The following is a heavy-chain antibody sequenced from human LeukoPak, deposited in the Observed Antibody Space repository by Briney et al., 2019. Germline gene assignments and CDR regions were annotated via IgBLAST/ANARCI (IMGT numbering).Heavy chain of an antibody. V-gene: IGHV3-21*04. CDR2: ISSSSSYI. CDR3: AKARAYCSGGDCPGGYYYGMDV. D-gene: IGHD2-15*01. CDR1: GFTISSYS. Sequence: GGSLRLSCAASGFTISSYSMNWVRQAPGKELEWVSSISSSSSYIYYADSVKGRFTISRDNSKNTLYLQLNNLRAEDTAVYYCAKARAYCSGGDCPGGYYYGMDVWGQGTTVTVSS. J-gene: IGHJ6*02.